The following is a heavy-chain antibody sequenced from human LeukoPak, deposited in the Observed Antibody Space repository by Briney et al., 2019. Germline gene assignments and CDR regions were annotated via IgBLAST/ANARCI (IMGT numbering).Heavy chain of an antibody. CDR3: ARDGYSSGGGVRYFDY. D-gene: IGHD6-19*01. CDR2: INHSGST. J-gene: IGHJ4*02. Sequence: SQTLSLTCTVSGGSISSDDYFWTRIRQPPGKGLEWIGEINHSGSTNYNPSLKSRVTISVDTSKNQFSLKLSSVTAADTAVYYCARDGYSSGGGVRYFDYWGQGTLVTVSS. CDR1: GGSISSDDYF. V-gene: IGHV4-30-4*01.